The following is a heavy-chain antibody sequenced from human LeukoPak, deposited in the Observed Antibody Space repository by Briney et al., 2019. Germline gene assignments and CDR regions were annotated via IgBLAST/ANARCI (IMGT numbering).Heavy chain of an antibody. CDR1: AFTFSSYA. CDR3: AKLKSHSLGAFDS. Sequence: GGSLRLSCAASAFTFSSYAMSWVRQAPGTGLEWVSAISGSGGSTYYADSVKGRFTISRDNSKNTLYLQMNSLRAEDTAVYYCAKLKSHSLGAFDSWGQGTMVTVSS. J-gene: IGHJ3*02. CDR2: ISGSGGST. V-gene: IGHV3-23*01.